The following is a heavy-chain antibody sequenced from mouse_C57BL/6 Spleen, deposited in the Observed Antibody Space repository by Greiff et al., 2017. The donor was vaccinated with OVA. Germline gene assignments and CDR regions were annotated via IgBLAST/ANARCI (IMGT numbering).Heavy chain of an antibody. J-gene: IGHJ3*01. CDR2: ISGGGGNT. Sequence: EVHLVESGGGLVKPGGSLKLSCAASGFTFSSYTMSWVRQTPEKRLEWVATISGGGGNTYYPDSVKGRFTISRDNAKNTLYLQMSSLRSEDTALYYCARQEDYSNWFAYWGQGTLVTVSA. V-gene: IGHV5-9*01. CDR1: GFTFSSYT. CDR3: ARQEDYSNWFAY. D-gene: IGHD2-5*01.